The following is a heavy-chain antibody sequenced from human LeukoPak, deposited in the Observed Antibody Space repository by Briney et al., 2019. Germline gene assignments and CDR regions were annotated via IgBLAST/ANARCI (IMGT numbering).Heavy chain of an antibody. J-gene: IGHJ3*02. CDR3: AGRTVQWVGIGAFDI. D-gene: IGHD6-19*01. CDR2: IYYSGST. V-gene: IGHV4-39*01. CDR1: GGSISSSSYY. Sequence: PSETLSLTCTVSGGSISSSSYYWGWIRQPPGKGLEWIGSIYYSGSTYYNPSLKSRVTISVDTSKNQFSLKLSSVTAADTAVYYCAGRTVQWVGIGAFDIWGQGKMFPVSS.